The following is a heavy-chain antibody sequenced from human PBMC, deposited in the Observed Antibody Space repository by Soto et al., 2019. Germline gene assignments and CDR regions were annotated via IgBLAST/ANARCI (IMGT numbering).Heavy chain of an antibody. V-gene: IGHV3-21*01. Sequence: EVQLVESGGGLDKPGGSLRLSCAASGFTFSSYSMNWVRQAPGKGLEWVSSISGSGNSIYSADSVKGRFTFSRDNAKNSLYLQMNSLRAEDTAVYYCARDVTLVRDHDSFDIWGQGTMVTVSS. CDR1: GFTFSSYS. D-gene: IGHD6-6*01. CDR2: ISGSGNSI. J-gene: IGHJ3*02. CDR3: ARDVTLVRDHDSFDI.